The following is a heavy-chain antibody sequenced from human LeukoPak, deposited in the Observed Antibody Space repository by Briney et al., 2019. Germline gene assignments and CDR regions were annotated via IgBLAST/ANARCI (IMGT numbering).Heavy chain of an antibody. CDR1: GFTFSSYA. CDR2: ISGSGGST. J-gene: IGHJ4*02. D-gene: IGHD3-10*01. CDR3: AKGIYYYGTGSSLGLDY. V-gene: IGHV3-23*01. Sequence: PGGSLRLSCAASGFTFSSYAMSWVRQAPGKGLEWVSAISGSGGSTYYADSVKGRFTISRDNSKNTLYLQMNSLRAEDTAVYYCAKGIYYYGTGSSLGLDYWGQGTLVTVSS.